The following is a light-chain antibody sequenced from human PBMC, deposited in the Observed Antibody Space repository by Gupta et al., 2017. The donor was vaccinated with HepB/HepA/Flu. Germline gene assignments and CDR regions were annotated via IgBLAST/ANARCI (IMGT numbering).Light chain of an antibody. J-gene: IGKJ3*01. Sequence: DIQMTQSPSSLAASVGDRVTITCRASRSISSRLNWYQQKPGKAPELLIYDVSTLQRGVPPRFSGSRSGTDFILTISSLQPEDFATYYCQQTYSMRDFGPGTRVDFK. V-gene: IGKV1-39*01. CDR2: DVS. CDR1: RSISSR. CDR3: QQTYSMRD.